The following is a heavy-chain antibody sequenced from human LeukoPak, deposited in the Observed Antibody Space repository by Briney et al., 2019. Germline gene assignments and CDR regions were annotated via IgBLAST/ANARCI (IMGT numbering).Heavy chain of an antibody. CDR3: ARGLAFPYDSSGYYYDY. Sequence: ASVKVSCKASGYTFTSYGISWVRQAPGQGLEWMGSISAYNGNTNYAQKLQGRVTMTTDTSTSTAYMELRSLRSDDTAVYYCARGLAFPYDSSGYYYDYWGQGTLVTVSS. CDR1: GYTFTSYG. CDR2: ISAYNGNT. V-gene: IGHV1-18*01. D-gene: IGHD3-22*01. J-gene: IGHJ4*02.